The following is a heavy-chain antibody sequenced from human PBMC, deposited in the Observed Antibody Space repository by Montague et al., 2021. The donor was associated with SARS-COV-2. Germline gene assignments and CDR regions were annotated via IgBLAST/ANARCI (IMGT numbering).Heavy chain of an antibody. V-gene: IGHV3-30*04. D-gene: IGHD3-16*01. Sequence: SLRLSCAASGFTFSSYAIHWVRQAPGKGLEWVAVISYDGSNKYYADSVQGRFTISRDNSKNTLYLQMNRLRAEATAVYYCARAGGVVADDGNYYYYGMDVWGQGTTVTVSS. CDR1: GFTFSSYA. CDR2: ISYDGSNK. CDR3: ARAGGVVADDGNYYYYGMDV. J-gene: IGHJ6*02.